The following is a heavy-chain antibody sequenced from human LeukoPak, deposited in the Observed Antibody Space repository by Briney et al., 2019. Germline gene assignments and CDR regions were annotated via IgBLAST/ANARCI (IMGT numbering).Heavy chain of an antibody. CDR2: IYYSGST. V-gene: IGHV4-59*01. D-gene: IGHD5-12*01. CDR1: GGSISSYY. J-gene: IGHJ5*02. Sequence: SETLSLTCTVSGGSISSYYWSWIRQPPGKGLEWIGYIYYSGSTNYNLSLKSRVTISVDTSKNQFSLKLSSVTAADTAVYYCARDRGYSGYPSSFDPWGQGTLVTVSS. CDR3: ARDRGYSGYPSSFDP.